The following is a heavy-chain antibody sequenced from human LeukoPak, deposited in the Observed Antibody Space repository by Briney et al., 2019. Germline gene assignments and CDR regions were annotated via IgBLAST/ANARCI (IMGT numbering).Heavy chain of an antibody. CDR3: ARDGCSSTSCYVPNYYYGMDV. J-gene: IGHJ6*02. CDR2: IYSGGST. V-gene: IGHV3-66*01. Sequence: PGGSLRLSCAASGFTVSSNYMSWVRQAPGKGLEWVSVIYSGGSTYYADSVKGRFTISRDNSKNTLYLQMNSLRAEDTAVYYCARDGCSSTSCYVPNYYYGMDVWGQGTTVTVSS. CDR1: GFTVSSNY. D-gene: IGHD2-2*01.